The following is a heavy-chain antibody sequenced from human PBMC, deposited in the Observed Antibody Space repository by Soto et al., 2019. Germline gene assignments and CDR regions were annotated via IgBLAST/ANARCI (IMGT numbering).Heavy chain of an antibody. Sequence: EVQLLESGGDLVQPGGSLRLSCAASVFTFSSYAMSWVRQAPGKGLEWVSGISGSGDITYYADSVKGRFTISRDNSKNTLYLQMNSLRPEDTAVYYCAKEEISYYHNMRNWGDPWGQGTLVTVSS. CDR2: ISGSGDIT. CDR1: VFTFSSYA. V-gene: IGHV3-23*01. CDR3: AKEEISYYHNMRNWGDP. J-gene: IGHJ5*02. D-gene: IGHD3-22*01.